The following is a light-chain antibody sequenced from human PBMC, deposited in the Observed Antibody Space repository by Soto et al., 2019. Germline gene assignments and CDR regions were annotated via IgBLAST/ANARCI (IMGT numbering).Light chain of an antibody. V-gene: IGLV2-14*01. CDR1: SSDVGRYNY. CDR3: SLYSINGRLI. J-gene: IGLJ1*01. Sequence: QSALTQPAAVSGPTGQSITISCTGTSSDVGRYNYVSWYQQNPGKAPKLMVYEVRNRPSGVSNRFSASKSGNTASLTSSGLQAEDEADYYCSLYSINGRLIFGPGTKVTV. CDR2: EVR.